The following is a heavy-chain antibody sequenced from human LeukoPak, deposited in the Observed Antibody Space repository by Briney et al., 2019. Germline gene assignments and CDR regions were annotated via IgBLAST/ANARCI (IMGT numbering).Heavy chain of an antibody. CDR1: GFTFSSYG. CDR3: AKDRGKQWLVAGYYFDY. D-gene: IGHD6-19*01. J-gene: IGHJ4*02. Sequence: GGSLRLSCAASGFTFSSYGMHWVRQAPGKGLEWVAFIRYDGSNKYYADSVKGRFTISRDNSKNTLYLQMNSLRAEDTAVYYCAKDRGKQWLVAGYYFDYWGQGTLVTVSS. CDR2: IRYDGSNK. V-gene: IGHV3-30*02.